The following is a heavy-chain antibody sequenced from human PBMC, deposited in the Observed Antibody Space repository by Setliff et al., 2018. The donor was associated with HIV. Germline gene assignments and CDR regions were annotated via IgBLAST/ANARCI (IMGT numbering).Heavy chain of an antibody. CDR1: GYTFTGYH. CDR3: ARDHGILTGYYTDH. D-gene: IGHD3-9*01. Sequence: ASVKVSCKASGYTFTGYHIHWVRQAPGQGLEWLGRINPNSGGTKYAQKFQGRVTMTRDTFISTAYMQLSSLSSDDTVVYYCARDHGILTGYYTDHWGQGTLVTVSS. V-gene: IGHV1-2*05. J-gene: IGHJ4*02. CDR2: INPNSGGT.